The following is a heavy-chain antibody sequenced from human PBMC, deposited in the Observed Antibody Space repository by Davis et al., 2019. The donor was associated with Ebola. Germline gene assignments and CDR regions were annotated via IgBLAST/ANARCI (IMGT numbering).Heavy chain of an antibody. CDR2: TYHSGST. V-gene: IGHV4-4*02. D-gene: IGHD4-11*01. J-gene: IGHJ4*02. CDR3: ARLHYRSHFDS. Sequence: MPSETLSLTCSVSGGSISGGHWWTWLRQSPGQGLEWIGETYHSGSTNYNSSLKSRVTISVDKSKNQFSLSLTSVTAADTAVYYCARLHYRSHFDSWGQGTLVTVSS. CDR1: GGSISGGHW.